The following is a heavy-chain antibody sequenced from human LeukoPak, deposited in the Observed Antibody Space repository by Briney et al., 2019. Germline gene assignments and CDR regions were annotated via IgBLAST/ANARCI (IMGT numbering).Heavy chain of an antibody. Sequence: PGGSLRLSCAASGFTFSSYAMNWVRQAPGKGLEWVSGISGSGGSTSYADSVKGWFTISRDNSKNTVFLQMDSLRADDTALYYCAKAPFTTLASLFEYWGQGTLVTVSS. D-gene: IGHD1-1*01. CDR3: AKAPFTTLASLFEY. J-gene: IGHJ4*02. CDR1: GFTFSSYA. CDR2: ISGSGGST. V-gene: IGHV3-23*01.